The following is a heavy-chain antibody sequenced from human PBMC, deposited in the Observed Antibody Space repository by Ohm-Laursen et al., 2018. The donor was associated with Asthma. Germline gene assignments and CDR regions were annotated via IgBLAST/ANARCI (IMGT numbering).Heavy chain of an antibody. Sequence: TLSLTCTVSGGSISSGGYYWSWIRQHPGKGLEWIGYIYYSGSTYYNPSLKSRVTISVDTSKNQFSLKLSSVTAADTAVYYCARLGSRYGMDVWGQGTTVTVSS. CDR3: ARLGSRYGMDV. CDR2: IYYSGST. J-gene: IGHJ6*02. D-gene: IGHD6-19*01. CDR1: GGSISSGGYY. V-gene: IGHV4-31*03.